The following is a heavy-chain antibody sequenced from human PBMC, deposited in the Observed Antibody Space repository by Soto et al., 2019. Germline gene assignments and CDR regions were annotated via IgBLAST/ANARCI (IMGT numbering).Heavy chain of an antibody. Sequence: QVQLQESGPGLVKPSETLSLTCTVSGGSISSYYWSWIRQPPGKGLEWIGYIYYSGSTNYNPSLKSRVTISVDTSKNQFSLKLSSVTAADTPVYYCARVGRYSSAGVLDYWGQGTLVTVSS. V-gene: IGHV4-59*01. CDR2: IYYSGST. CDR1: GGSISSYY. J-gene: IGHJ4*02. D-gene: IGHD6-25*01. CDR3: ARVGRYSSAGVLDY.